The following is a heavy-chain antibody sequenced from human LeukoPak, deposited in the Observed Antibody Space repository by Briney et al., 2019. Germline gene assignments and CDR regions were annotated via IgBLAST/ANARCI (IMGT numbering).Heavy chain of an antibody. Sequence: SETLSLTCTVSGGSISSYYWSWIRQPPGKGLEWIGYIYYSGSTNYNPSLKSRVTISVDTSKNQFSLKLSSVTAADTAVYYCARGGDGYNSDYFDYWGQGTLVTVSS. CDR3: ARGGDGYNSDYFDY. CDR1: GGSISSYY. D-gene: IGHD5-24*01. CDR2: IYYSGST. V-gene: IGHV4-59*01. J-gene: IGHJ4*02.